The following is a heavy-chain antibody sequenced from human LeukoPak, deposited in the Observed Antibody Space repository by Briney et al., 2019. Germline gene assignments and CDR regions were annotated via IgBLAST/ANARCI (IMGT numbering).Heavy chain of an antibody. J-gene: IGHJ3*01. CDR3: AGIHPGDL. CDR2: IYYSGST. D-gene: IGHD3-10*01. CDR1: GGSISSGGYY. Sequence: SQTLSLTCTVSGGSISSGGYYWSWIRQHPGKGLEWIGYIYYSGSTSYNPSLKSRFAISLDTSKNQFSLKLTSVTAADTAVYYCAGIHPGDLWGQGTMVTVSS. V-gene: IGHV4-61*08.